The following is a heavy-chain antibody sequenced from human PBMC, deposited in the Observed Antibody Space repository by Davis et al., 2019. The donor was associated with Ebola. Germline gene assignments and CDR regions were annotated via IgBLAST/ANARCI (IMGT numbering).Heavy chain of an antibody. CDR2: IGHDGNT. CDR3: ARHGASYGPFDY. CDR1: GGSFNGYY. V-gene: IGHV4-34*01. Sequence: GSLRLSCALHGGSFNGYYWGWIRQSPGKGLEWIGEIGHDGNTKYNPSLKSRVTISLDTSKNQFSLKLRSVTAADMAVYYCARHGASYGPFDYWGQGTLVTVSS. D-gene: IGHD4-17*01. J-gene: IGHJ4*02.